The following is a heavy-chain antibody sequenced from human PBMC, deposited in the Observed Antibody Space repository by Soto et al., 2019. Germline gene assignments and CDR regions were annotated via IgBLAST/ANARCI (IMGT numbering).Heavy chain of an antibody. D-gene: IGHD1-1*01. Sequence: QVQLVQSGAAVKKPGSSVKVSCRTSGGTSYAVDWVRQAPGQGLEWKGGIIPMLGTTNYAENFQGRVTITADESASTAYMELRSLRSDDTGVYYCASELEGAFDVWGQGTTVTVSA. V-gene: IGHV1-69*01. J-gene: IGHJ3*01. CDR3: ASELEGAFDV. CDR2: IIPMLGTT. CDR1: GGTSYA.